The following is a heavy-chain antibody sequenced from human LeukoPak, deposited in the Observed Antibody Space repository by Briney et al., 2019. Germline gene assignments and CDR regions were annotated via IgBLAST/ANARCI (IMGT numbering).Heavy chain of an antibody. CDR1: GGSISSGSYY. CDR2: IYTSGST. J-gene: IGHJ4*02. V-gene: IGHV4-61*02. D-gene: IGHD3-10*01. Sequence: SETLSLTCTVSGGSISSGSYYWSWIRQPAGKGLEWIGRIYTSGSTNYNPSLKSRVTISVDTSKNQFSLKLSSVTAADTAVYYCARDASYGSGSYLYRRPGGLYFDYWGQGTLVTVSS. CDR3: ARDASYGSGSYLYRRPGGLYFDY.